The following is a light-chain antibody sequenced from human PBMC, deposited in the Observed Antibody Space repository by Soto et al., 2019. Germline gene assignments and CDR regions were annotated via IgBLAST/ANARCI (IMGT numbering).Light chain of an antibody. V-gene: IGKV3-20*01. J-gene: IGKJ1*01. CDR2: GAS. Sequence: EIVLTQSPGTLSLSPGERATLSCRASQSVSTNYLAWYQRKPGQAPRLLIYGASSRATDIPNRFSGSGSGTDFTLTITRLKAEDFAEYYCQQYGSSPPTFGQGTKVEIK. CDR3: QQYGSSPPT. CDR1: QSVSTNY.